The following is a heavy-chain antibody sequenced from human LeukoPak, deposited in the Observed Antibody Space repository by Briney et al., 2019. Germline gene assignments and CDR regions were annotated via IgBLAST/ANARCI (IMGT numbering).Heavy chain of an antibody. V-gene: IGHV6-1*01. D-gene: IGHD5-18*01. CDR3: VRGGQGDGHSADEGFDI. J-gene: IGHJ3*02. Sequence: SQTLSLTCAISGDSVFSNSSWNWIRQSPSRGLEWLGRTYYRSKWYNDYGVSVISRININPDTSKNHFSLQLSSVTPEDTAVYYCVRGGQGDGHSADEGFDIWGQGTMVTVS. CDR2: TYYRSKWYN. CDR1: GDSVFSNSS.